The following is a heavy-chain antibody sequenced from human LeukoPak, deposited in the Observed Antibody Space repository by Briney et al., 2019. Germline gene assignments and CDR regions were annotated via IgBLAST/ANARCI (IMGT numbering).Heavy chain of an antibody. J-gene: IGHJ4*02. CDR3: VKGETTVTRDGGY. V-gene: IGHV3-64D*09. Sequence: GGSLRLSCSASGFTFSYYAMHWVRQAPGKGLEYVSAITSNGGSTHYADSVKGRFTISRDNSENTLYLQMSSLRAEDTAVYYCVKGETTVTRDGGYCGQGTLVTVSS. CDR1: GFTFSYYA. CDR2: ITSNGGST. D-gene: IGHD4-17*01.